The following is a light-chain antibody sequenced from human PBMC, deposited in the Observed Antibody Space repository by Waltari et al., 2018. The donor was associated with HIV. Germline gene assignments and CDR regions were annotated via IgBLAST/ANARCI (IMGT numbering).Light chain of an antibody. J-gene: IGLJ1*01. Sequence: QSALTQPASVSGSPGQSITISCTGTSSDVGGYNYVSWYQQHPAKAPKLMIYDVSKRPSGVSNRFSGSKSGNTASLTISGLQAEDEADYCCCSYAGSSTYVFGTGTKVTVL. CDR2: DVS. CDR1: SSDVGGYNY. V-gene: IGLV2-23*02. CDR3: CSYAGSSTYV.